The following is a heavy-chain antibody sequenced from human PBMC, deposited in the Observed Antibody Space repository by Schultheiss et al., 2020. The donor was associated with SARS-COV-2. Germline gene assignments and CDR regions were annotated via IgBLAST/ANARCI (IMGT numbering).Heavy chain of an antibody. CDR3: ARDPTGYFDY. D-gene: IGHD4-11*01. CDR2: VSYSGTT. V-gene: IGHV4-59*12. CDR1: GDSISNYY. Sequence: SETLSLTCTVSGDSISNYYWSWIRQPPGKGLEWIGHVSYSGTTNYNPSLKSRVTISVDTSKNQFSLKLSSVTAADTAVYYCARDPTGYFDYWGQGTLVTVSS. J-gene: IGHJ4*02.